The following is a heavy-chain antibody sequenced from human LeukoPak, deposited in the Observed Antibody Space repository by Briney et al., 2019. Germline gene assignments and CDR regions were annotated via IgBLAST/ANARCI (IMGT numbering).Heavy chain of an antibody. Sequence: PSQTLSLTCTVSGGSISSGSYYWSWIRQPAGKGLEWIGRIYTSGSTNYNPSLKSRVTISVDTSKNQFSLKLSSVTPADTAVYYCARDSYGSGSSYNDYYYYMDVWGKGTTVTIS. D-gene: IGHD3-10*01. V-gene: IGHV4-61*02. CDR2: IYTSGST. CDR3: ARDSYGSGSSYNDYYYYMDV. CDR1: GGSISSGSYY. J-gene: IGHJ6*03.